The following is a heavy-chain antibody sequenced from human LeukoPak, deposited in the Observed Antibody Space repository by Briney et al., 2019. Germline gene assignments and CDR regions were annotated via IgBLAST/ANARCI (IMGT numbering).Heavy chain of an antibody. J-gene: IGHJ4*02. CDR2: ISSSGSTI. Sequence: LSLTCTVSGGSISSSSYYWGWIRQAPGKGLEWVSYISSSGSTIYYADSVKGRFTISRDNAKNSLYLQMNSLRAEDTAVYYCARDLPWGYSYGYIDYWGQGTLVTVSS. CDR1: GGSISSSSYY. V-gene: IGHV3-11*04. CDR3: ARDLPWGYSYGYIDY. D-gene: IGHD5-18*01.